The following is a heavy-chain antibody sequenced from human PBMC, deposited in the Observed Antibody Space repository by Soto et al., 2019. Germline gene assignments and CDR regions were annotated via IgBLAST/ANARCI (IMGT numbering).Heavy chain of an antibody. J-gene: IGHJ5*02. D-gene: IGHD3-22*01. CDR3: ARAYYDISGYSLDP. CDR2: IYYSEST. V-gene: IGHV4-59*01. CDR1: GGSISSYY. Sequence: SETLSLTCTVSGGSISSYYWSWIRQSPGKGLEWIGYIYYSESTNYNPSLKSRVIISVDTSKNQFSLRLSSVTAADTAVYYCARAYYDISGYSLDPWGQGTLVTVSS.